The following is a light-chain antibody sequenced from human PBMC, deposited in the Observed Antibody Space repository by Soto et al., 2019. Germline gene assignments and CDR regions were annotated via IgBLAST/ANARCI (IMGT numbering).Light chain of an antibody. CDR2: GAS. J-gene: IGKJ1*01. Sequence: EIVMTHSPATLAVSPGERVALSCGASQSVSSSLAWYQQKPGQAPRLLIHGASTRATGIPARFSGSGSGTEFTLTISSLQSGDVAVYFCQQYYHWPKTFGQGTKVEIK. CDR3: QQYYHWPKT. V-gene: IGKV3-15*01. CDR1: QSVSSS.